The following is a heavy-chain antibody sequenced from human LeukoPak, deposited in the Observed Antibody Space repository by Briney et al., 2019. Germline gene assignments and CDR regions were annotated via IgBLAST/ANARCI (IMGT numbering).Heavy chain of an antibody. V-gene: IGHV1-69*06. CDR1: GGTFSSYA. CDR3: ARWRTPYSSSHHDAFDI. CDR2: IIPIFGTA. Sequence: GASVKVSCKASGGTFSSYAISWVRQAPGQGLEWMGGIIPIFGTANYAQKFQGRVTITADKSTSTAYMELSSLRSEDTAVYYCARWRTPYSSSHHDAFDIWGQGTMVTVSS. D-gene: IGHD6-13*01. J-gene: IGHJ3*02.